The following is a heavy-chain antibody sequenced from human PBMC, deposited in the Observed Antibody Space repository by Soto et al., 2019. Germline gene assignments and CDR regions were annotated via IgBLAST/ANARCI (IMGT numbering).Heavy chain of an antibody. CDR3: EHNYVSGSTHFDH. Sequence: QVQLVQSGAEVKKPGSSVKVSCSASAGTFDSYTISWVRQVPGQGLEWMGRIIPMLSMANFAQNFQGRVTLNADESTITAYMVLSSLRSEDTAVYFCEHNYVSGSTHFDHWCQGTPVTV. CDR1: AGTFDSYT. J-gene: IGHJ4*02. D-gene: IGHD3-10*01. CDR2: IIPMLSMA. V-gene: IGHV1-69*02.